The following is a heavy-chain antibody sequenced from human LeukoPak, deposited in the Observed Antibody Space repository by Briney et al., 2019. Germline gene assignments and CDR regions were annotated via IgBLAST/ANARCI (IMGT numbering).Heavy chain of an antibody. D-gene: IGHD3-16*01. Sequence: SLRLSSVASGFTFSNYGMHWVRQAPGKGLEWVAVISFDGNDKFYGDSVKGRFTISRDNSKDTLDLQMNSLRPEDTAVYYCARDKGGPDAFDIWGQGTMVTVSS. J-gene: IGHJ3*02. CDR1: GFTFSNYG. V-gene: IGHV3-30*03. CDR3: ARDKGGPDAFDI. CDR2: ISFDGNDK.